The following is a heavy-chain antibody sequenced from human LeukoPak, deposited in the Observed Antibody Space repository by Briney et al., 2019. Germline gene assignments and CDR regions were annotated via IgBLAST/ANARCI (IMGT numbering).Heavy chain of an antibody. D-gene: IGHD5-12*01. CDR2: ISSSSSYI. J-gene: IGHJ4*02. CDR3: ARDDVDENGVDY. V-gene: IGHV3-21*01. Sequence: KAGGSLRLSCAASGFTFSSYSMNWVRQAPGKGLEWVSSISSSSSYIYYADSVKGRFTISRDNAKNSLYLQMNSLRAEDTAVYYCARDDVDENGVDYWGQGTLVTVSS. CDR1: GFTFSSYS.